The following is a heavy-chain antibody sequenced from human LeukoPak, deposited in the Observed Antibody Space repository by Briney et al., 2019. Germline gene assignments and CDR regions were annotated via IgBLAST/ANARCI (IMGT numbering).Heavy chain of an antibody. J-gene: IGHJ4*02. CDR1: GFTVSTNY. CDR3: ARDREGSSSWDY. CDR2: IYSGGST. Sequence: GGSLRLSCAASGFTVSTNYMNWVRQAPGKGLEWVSIIYSGGSTYYADSVKGRFTISRDNSKNTIFLQMNSLRADDAAVYYCARDREGSSSWDYWGQGTLVTVSS. V-gene: IGHV3-53*01. D-gene: IGHD6-13*01.